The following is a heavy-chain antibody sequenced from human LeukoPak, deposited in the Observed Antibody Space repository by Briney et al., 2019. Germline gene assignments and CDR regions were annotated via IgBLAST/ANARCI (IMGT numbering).Heavy chain of an antibody. J-gene: IGHJ3*02. CDR1: GFTFSSYS. CDR2: ISSSSYI. CDR3: ARSRYCSGGNCYLDAFDI. D-gene: IGHD2-15*01. V-gene: IGHV3-21*01. Sequence: GGSLRLSCAASGFTFSSYSMNWVRQAPGKGLEWVSSISSSSYIYYADSVRGRFTISRDNAKNSLYLQMNSLRAGDTAVYYCARSRYCSGGNCYLDAFDIWGQGTMVTVSS.